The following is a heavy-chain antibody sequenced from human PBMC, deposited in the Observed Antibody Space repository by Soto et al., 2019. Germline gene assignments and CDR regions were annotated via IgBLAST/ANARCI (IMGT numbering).Heavy chain of an antibody. CDR1: GGTFSSYS. CDR3: ARAKKMTTEYYYYYYGMDV. CDR2: IIPIFGTA. J-gene: IGHJ6*02. V-gene: IGHV1-69*13. Sequence: SVKVSCKASGGTFSSYSISWVRQAPGQGLEWMGGIIPIFGTANYAQKFQGRVTITADESTSTAYMELSSLRSEDTAVYYCARAKKMTTEYYYYYYGMDVWGQGTTVTVSS. D-gene: IGHD4-4*01.